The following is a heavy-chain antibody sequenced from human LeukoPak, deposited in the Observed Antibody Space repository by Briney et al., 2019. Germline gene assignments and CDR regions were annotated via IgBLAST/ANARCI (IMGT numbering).Heavy chain of an antibody. CDR1: GFTSSDYY. V-gene: IGHV3-11*06. J-gene: IGHJ4*02. D-gene: IGHD6-19*01. Sequence: GGSLRLSCAGSGFTSSDYYMSWVRQPPGKGLEWVSSISSSSGHIHYADSVKGRFTISRDNANNSLYLQMNSLRDEDTAVYYCARDPGTVADPYFDYWGQGSLVTVSS. CDR3: ARDPGTVADPYFDY. CDR2: ISSSSGHI.